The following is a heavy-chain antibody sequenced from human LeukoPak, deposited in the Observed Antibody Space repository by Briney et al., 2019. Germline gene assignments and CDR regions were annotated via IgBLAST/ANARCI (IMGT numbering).Heavy chain of an antibody. J-gene: IGHJ4*02. CDR1: GFTFSSYA. D-gene: IGHD2-2*01. CDR3: AKPFRDCSSATCYVSFDY. Sequence: GGSLRLSCAASGFTFSSYAMTWVRQAPGKGLEWVSAITSGGLTFYADSVKGRFTISRDNSINTLYPQMNSLRADDTAVYYCAKPFRDCSSATCYVSFDYWGQGTLVTVSS. V-gene: IGHV3-23*01. CDR2: ITSGGLT.